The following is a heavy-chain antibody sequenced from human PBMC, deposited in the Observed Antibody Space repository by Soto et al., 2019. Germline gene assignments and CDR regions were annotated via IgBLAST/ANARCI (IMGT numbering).Heavy chain of an antibody. J-gene: IGHJ4*02. Sequence: QVQLVESGGGLVKPGGSLRLSCAASGFTFSDYYMSWIRQAPGKGLEWVSYISSSSSYTNYADSVKGRFTISRDNAKNSLYLQINSLRAEDTAVYYCARVLGSWYDDYWGQGTLVTVSS. CDR2: ISSSSSYT. D-gene: IGHD6-13*01. CDR3: ARVLGSWYDDY. V-gene: IGHV3-11*05. CDR1: GFTFSDYY.